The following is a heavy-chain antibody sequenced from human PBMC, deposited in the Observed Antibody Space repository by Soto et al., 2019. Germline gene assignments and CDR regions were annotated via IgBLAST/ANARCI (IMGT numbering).Heavy chain of an antibody. D-gene: IGHD6-13*01. Sequence: SAEVCFKASCYTFTSYGISWVRQAPGQGLEWMGWISAYNGNTNYAQKLQDRVTMTTDTSTSTAYMELRSLRSDDTAVYYCAIGPERGDSSSWYVASKYYYYYYGMDVWGQGTTVTVSS. CDR1: CYTFTSYG. J-gene: IGHJ6*02. CDR2: ISAYNGNT. V-gene: IGHV1-18*01. CDR3: AIGPERGDSSSWYVASKYYYYYYGMDV.